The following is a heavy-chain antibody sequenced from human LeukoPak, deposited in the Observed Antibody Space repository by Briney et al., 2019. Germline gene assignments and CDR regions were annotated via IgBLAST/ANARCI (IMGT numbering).Heavy chain of an antibody. V-gene: IGHV3-23*01. J-gene: IGHJ4*02. CDR1: GFTFSSYA. CDR3: AKNRGGYYDSSSDY. D-gene: IGHD3-22*01. CDR2: ISGSGGST. Sequence: PGGSLRLSCAASGFTFSSYAMSWVRQAPGKGLEWVSAISGSGGSTYYADSVKGRFTISRDNSKNTLYLQMNSLRAEDTAVYYCAKNRGGYYDSSSDYWGQGTLVTVSS.